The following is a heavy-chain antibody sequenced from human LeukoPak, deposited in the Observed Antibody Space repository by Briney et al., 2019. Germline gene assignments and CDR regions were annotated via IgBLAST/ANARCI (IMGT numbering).Heavy chain of an antibody. J-gene: IGHJ3*02. CDR3: ARGPLDYSDSLSLLGAFDI. Sequence: PSETLSLTCSVSGGSISSSSYYWGWIRQPPGKGLEWIGSIYYSGSTYYNPSLKSRVTISVDTSKNQFSLNLSSVTAADTAVYYCARGPLDYSDSLSLLGAFDIWGQGTMVTVSS. CDR2: IYYSGST. V-gene: IGHV4-39*07. CDR1: GGSISSSSYY. D-gene: IGHD3-16*02.